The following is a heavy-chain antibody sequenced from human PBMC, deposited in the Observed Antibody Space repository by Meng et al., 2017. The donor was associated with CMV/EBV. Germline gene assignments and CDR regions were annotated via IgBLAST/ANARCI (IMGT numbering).Heavy chain of an antibody. CDR1: GFTFDDYA. J-gene: IGHJ3*02. V-gene: IGHV3-9*03. CDR3: AKANHHVGAHAFDI. CDR2: ISWNSGSI. Sequence: SLKISCAASGFTFDDYAMHWVRQAPGKGLEWVSGISWNSGSIGHADSVKGRFTISRDNAKNSLYLQMNSLRAEDMALYYCAKANHHVGAHAFDIWGQGTMVTVSS. D-gene: IGHD1-26*01.